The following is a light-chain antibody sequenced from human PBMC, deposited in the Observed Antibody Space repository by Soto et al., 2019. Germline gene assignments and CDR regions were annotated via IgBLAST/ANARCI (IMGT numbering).Light chain of an antibody. V-gene: IGKV1-9*01. CDR1: QGISSF. CDR3: QQLSSYPIT. CDR2: AAS. J-gene: IGKJ5*01. Sequence: IQLTQSPSSLSASVGDRVTITCRASQGISSFLAWYQQKPGRAPNLLIYAASSLQRGVPSRFSGSGSGTDFTLTISSLQPEDFATYYCQQLSSYPITFGQGTRLEIK.